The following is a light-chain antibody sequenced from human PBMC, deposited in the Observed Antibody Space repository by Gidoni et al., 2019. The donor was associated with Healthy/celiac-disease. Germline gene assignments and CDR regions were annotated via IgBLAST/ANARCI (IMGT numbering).Light chain of an antibody. CDR2: LGS. V-gene: IGKV2-28*01. J-gene: IGKJ3*01. CDR3: MQALQTPFT. CDR1: QSLLHSNGYNY. Sequence: IVLIQSPLSLPVIPGEPSSISCRSGQSLLHSNGYNYLEWYLQKPRQSPQLLFDLGSNRASGVPDRCSGGASGTDFTMKSSRVEAEDVGGYYWMQALQTPFTFGPGTKVDIK.